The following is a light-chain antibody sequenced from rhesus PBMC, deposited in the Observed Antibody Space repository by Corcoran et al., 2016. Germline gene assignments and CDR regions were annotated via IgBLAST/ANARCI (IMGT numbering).Light chain of an antibody. CDR2: GVS. V-gene: IGLV2S7*01. CDR3: CSYTTSNTFI. CDR1: SSDIGGYNY. Sequence: QSAPTQPPSVSGSPGQSVTISCTGTSSDIGGYNYVSWFQEHPGKAPKLMVYGVSHRPSGVSDRFSGSRSVNTASLTISGLQAEDEGDYYCCSYTTSNTFIFGSGTRLTVL. J-gene: IGLJ1*01.